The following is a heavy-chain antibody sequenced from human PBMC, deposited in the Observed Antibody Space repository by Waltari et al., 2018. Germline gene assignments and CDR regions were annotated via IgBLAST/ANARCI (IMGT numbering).Heavy chain of an antibody. CDR3: ASQSTTLFDY. Sequence: VQLVESGGGVVQPGRSLILSCAASGVTFSSFGLHWVRQAPGKGLEWVAVIWHDGSNEYYVDSVKGRFTISRDNSKNTLYLQMNSLRAEDSAVYYCASQSTTLFDYWGQGTLVTVSS. CDR2: IWHDGSNE. J-gene: IGHJ4*02. V-gene: IGHV3-33*01. CDR1: GVTFSSFG. D-gene: IGHD2-15*01.